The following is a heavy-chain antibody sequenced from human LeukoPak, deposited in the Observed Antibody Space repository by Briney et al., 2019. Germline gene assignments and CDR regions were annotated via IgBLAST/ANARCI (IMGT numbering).Heavy chain of an antibody. D-gene: IGHD6-13*01. CDR2: LSWTSGSI. Sequence: SLRLSCEASGFTFDDYAMNWVRQDPGKGQEWVSDLSWTSGSIGNADSVKGRFTISRDNAKNSLYLQMNSLRAEDTALYYCAKDQQQLVHPPISNLAFDIWGQGTMVTVSS. CDR3: AKDQQQLVHPPISNLAFDI. J-gene: IGHJ3*02. CDR1: GFTFDDYA. V-gene: IGHV3-9*01.